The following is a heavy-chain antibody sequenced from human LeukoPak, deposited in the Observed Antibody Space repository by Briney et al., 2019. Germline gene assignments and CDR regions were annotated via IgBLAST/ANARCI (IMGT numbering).Heavy chain of an antibody. D-gene: IGHD4-17*01. CDR3: ARDYYGDYVFDY. V-gene: IGHV3-7*01. CDR1: GFTFSNYW. J-gene: IGHJ4*02. Sequence: GGSLRLSCAASGFTFSNYWMNWVRQAPGRGLEWVANIKQDGSAKYYVDSVKGRLTISRDNAKSLLYLQMSSLRAEDAAVYYCARDYYGDYVFDYWGQGTLVTVSS. CDR2: IKQDGSAK.